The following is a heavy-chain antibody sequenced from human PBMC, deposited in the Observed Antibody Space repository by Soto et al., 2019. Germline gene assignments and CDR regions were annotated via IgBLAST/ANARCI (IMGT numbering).Heavy chain of an antibody. CDR3: ARDLVLVSGSLGH. V-gene: IGHV3-74*01. D-gene: IGHD3-10*01. J-gene: IGHJ4*02. CDR1: GFTFSSSW. CDR2: IRGDGFDT. Sequence: EVQLVESGGGLVQPGGSLRLSCAASGFTFSSSWMHWVRQVPGKGLVWVSRIRGDGFDTNYAHSVKGRFTISRDNAKNTLDLQMNSLRAEDTAVYYCARDLVLVSGSLGHWGQGTLVTVSS.